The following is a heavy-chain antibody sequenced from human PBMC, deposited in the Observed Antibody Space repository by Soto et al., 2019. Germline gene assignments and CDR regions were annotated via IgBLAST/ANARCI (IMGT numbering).Heavy chain of an antibody. V-gene: IGHV3-23*01. CDR3: ASHLGVYCSSTSCYHPTYYYYGMDV. D-gene: IGHD2-2*01. CDR2: ISGSGGST. Sequence: PVGSVRLSCAASGFTFSSYAMSWVREAPGKGLEWVSAISGSGGSTYYADSVKGRFTISRDNSKNTLYLQMNSLRAEDTAVYYCASHLGVYCSSTSCYHPTYYYYGMDVWGQGTTVTVSS. J-gene: IGHJ6*02. CDR1: GFTFSSYA.